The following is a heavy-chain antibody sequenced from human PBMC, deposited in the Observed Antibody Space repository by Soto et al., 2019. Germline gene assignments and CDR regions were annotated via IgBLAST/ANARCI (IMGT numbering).Heavy chain of an antibody. D-gene: IGHD3-10*01. V-gene: IGHV3-33*01. J-gene: IGHJ4*02. Sequence: GSLRLSCAASGXAFSNYCMHWVRQAPGKGLEWVAVILYDGSNKYYGDSVKGRFTISRDNSKNTLYLQMNSLRAEYTAVYYCARDQVITMVRGVIITPFGYWGQATLGTVS. CDR1: GXAFSNYC. CDR3: ARDQVITMVRGVIITPFGY. CDR2: ILYDGSNK.